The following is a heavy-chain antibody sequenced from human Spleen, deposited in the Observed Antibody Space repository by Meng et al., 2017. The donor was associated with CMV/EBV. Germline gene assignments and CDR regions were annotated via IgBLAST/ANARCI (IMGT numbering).Heavy chain of an antibody. CDR1: GFTFSSQA. CDR3: VKDLWFGEKV. J-gene: IGHJ4*02. V-gene: IGHV3-23*01. CDR2: ISDSGGST. Sequence: GESLKISCAASGFTFSSQAMSWVRQAPGKGLGWVSAISDSGGSTYYLDSVKGRFTISRDNSKSTLYLQMNSLRAEDTAIYYCVKDLWFGEKVRGQGGLVTVSS. D-gene: IGHD3-10*01.